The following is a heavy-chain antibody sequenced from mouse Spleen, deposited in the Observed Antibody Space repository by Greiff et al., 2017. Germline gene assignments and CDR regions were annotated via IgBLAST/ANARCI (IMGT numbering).Heavy chain of an antibody. J-gene: IGHJ3*01. V-gene: IGHV1-55*01. CDR2: IYPGSGST. D-gene: IGHD2-1*01. CDR3: ARVDYGNYVWFAY. CDR1: GYTFTSYW. Sequence: QVQLQQPGAELVKPGASVKMSCKASGYTFTSYWITWVKQRPGQGLEWIGDIYPGSGSTNYNEKFKSKATLTVDTSSSTAYMQLSSLTSEDSAVYYCARVDYGNYVWFAYWGQGTLVTVSA.